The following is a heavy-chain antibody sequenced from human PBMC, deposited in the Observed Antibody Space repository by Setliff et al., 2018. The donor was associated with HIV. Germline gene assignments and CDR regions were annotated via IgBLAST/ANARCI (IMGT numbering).Heavy chain of an antibody. J-gene: IGHJ4*02. CDR3: ARDPPWNYDSSGYPYYFDY. CDR2: INTGNGNT. D-gene: IGHD3-22*01. V-gene: IGHV1-3*04. Sequence: ASVKVSCKASGYTFTTYAMIWVRQAPGQSLEWMGWINTGNGNTRLSQKFQGRVTISRDTSASTAYVELYSLRAEDTAVYYCARDPPWNYDSSGYPYYFDYWGQGTLVTVSS. CDR1: GYTFTTYA.